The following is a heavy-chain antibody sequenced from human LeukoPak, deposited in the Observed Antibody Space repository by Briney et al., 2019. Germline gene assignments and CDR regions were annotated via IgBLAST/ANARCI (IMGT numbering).Heavy chain of an antibody. Sequence: GGSLRLSCAASGFTFSNAWMSWVRQAPGKGLEWVGRIKSKTDGGTTDYAAPVKGRFTISRDDSKNTLYLQMNSLKTEDTAVYYCTTTTIAVAGTSGNWGQGTLVTASS. J-gene: IGHJ4*02. V-gene: IGHV3-15*01. D-gene: IGHD6-19*01. CDR2: IKSKTDGGTT. CDR3: TTTTIAVAGTSGN. CDR1: GFTFSNAW.